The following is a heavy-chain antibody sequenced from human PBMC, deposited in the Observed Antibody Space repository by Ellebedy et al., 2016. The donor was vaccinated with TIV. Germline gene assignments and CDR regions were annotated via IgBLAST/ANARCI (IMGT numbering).Heavy chain of an antibody. V-gene: IGHV3-33*01. Sequence: GESLKISCVASGFSFSSYGMHWVRQAPDRGLEWVAVIYFDGTNLHYADSVKGRFTISRDNSRNIPYLEMNNVRPEDTATYLCARDEGSPVVGAQGPLDHWGQGTPVYVSS. CDR1: GFSFSSYG. J-gene: IGHJ4*02. CDR3: ARDEGSPVVGAQGPLDH. D-gene: IGHD1-26*01. CDR2: IYFDGTNL.